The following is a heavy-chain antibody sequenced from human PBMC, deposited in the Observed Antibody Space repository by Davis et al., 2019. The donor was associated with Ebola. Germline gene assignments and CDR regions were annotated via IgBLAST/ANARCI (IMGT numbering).Heavy chain of an antibody. CDR3: ASTPAVSHTYYYYGMDV. CDR1: GFTFSSYG. V-gene: IGHV3-30*03. D-gene: IGHD5/OR15-5a*01. CDR2: ISYDGSNK. J-gene: IGHJ6*04. Sequence: PGGSLRLSCAASGFTFSSYGVHWVRQAPGKGLEWVAVISYDGSNKYYADSVKGRFTISRDNSKNTLYLQMNSLRAEDTAVYYCASTPAVSHTYYYYGMDVWGKGTTVTVSS.